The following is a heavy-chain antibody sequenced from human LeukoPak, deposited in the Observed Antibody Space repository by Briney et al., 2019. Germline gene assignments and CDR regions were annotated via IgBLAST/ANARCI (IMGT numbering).Heavy chain of an antibody. CDR3: ARAVVVVAADESKSLYYFDY. CDR2: INHSGST. V-gene: IGHV4-34*01. CDR1: GGSFSGYY. J-gene: IGHJ4*01. Sequence: SETLSLTCAVYGGSFSGYYWSWIRQPPGKGLEWIGEINHSGSTNSNPSLKSRVTRPVDTSKNQFSLKLSSVTAADTAVYYCARAVVVVAADESKSLYYFDYCGHGTLVTVSS. D-gene: IGHD2-15*01.